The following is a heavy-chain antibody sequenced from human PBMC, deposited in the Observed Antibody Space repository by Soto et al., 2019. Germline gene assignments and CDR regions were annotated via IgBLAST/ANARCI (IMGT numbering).Heavy chain of an antibody. CDR3: ASGNYVNYYYYGMDV. V-gene: IGHV1-46*01. CDR1: GYTFTSHY. Sequence: ASVQVSCKASGYTFTSHYMHWVRQAPGQGLEWMGIINPSGGSTSYAQKFQGRVTMTRDTSTSTVYMELSSLRSEDTAVYYCASGNYVNYYYYGMDVWGQGTTVTVSS. J-gene: IGHJ6*02. D-gene: IGHD3-16*01. CDR2: INPSGGST.